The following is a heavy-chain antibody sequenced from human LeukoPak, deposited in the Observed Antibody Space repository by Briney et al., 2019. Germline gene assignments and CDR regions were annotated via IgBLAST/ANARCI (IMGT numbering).Heavy chain of an antibody. CDR2: IYTSGST. CDR3: ASWGDILTGYSPGAFDI. V-gene: IGHV4-61*02. J-gene: IGHJ3*02. CDR1: GGSISSGSYY. Sequence: SQTLSLTCTVSGGSISSGSYYWSWIRQPAGKGLEWIGRIYTSGSTNYNPSLKSRVTISVDTSKNQFSLKLSSVTAADTAVYYCASWGDILTGYSPGAFDIWGQGTMVTVSS. D-gene: IGHD3-9*01.